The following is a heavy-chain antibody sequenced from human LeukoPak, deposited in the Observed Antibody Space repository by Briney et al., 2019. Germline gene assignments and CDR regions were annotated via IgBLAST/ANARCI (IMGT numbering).Heavy chain of an antibody. V-gene: IGHV4-31*03. D-gene: IGHD2-2*02. CDR3: ARVVSDCGGARCYKGYLDY. J-gene: IGHJ4*02. CDR2: IHYSGST. Sequence: SETLSLTCSVSGASISSGDYFWTWIRQHPRKGLEWIGYIHYSGSTYYNPSLRSRMIISVDTSKNQFSLQLSSVTAADTAVYYCARVVSDCGGARCYKGYLDYWGQETLVTVSS. CDR1: GASISSGDYF.